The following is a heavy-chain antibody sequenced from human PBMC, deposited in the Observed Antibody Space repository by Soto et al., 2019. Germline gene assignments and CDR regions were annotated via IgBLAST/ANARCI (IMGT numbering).Heavy chain of an antibody. Sequence: QVQLVESGGGVVQPGRSLRLSCAASGFTFSSYGMHWVRQAPGKGLEWVAVISYDGSNKYYADSVKGRFTISRDNSKNTLYLQMNSLRADDKAVYYCAKDPFEDGYNPIDYRGQGTLVTVSS. D-gene: IGHD5-12*01. CDR1: GFTFSSYG. V-gene: IGHV3-30*18. CDR2: ISYDGSNK. J-gene: IGHJ4*02. CDR3: AKDPFEDGYNPIDY.